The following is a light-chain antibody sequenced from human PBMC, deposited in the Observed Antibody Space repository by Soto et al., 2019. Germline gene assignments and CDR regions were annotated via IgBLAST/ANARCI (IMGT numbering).Light chain of an antibody. CDR3: HQRYNWPRVT. Sequence: EIVLTQSPATLSLSPGERVTLSCRASQSVSNSLAWYKQKPGQPPRLLIYDVSNRATGIPARFSGSGSGTDFTLTITSLEPEDFAVYFCHQRYNWPRVTFGQGTQLEIK. CDR2: DVS. J-gene: IGKJ5*01. V-gene: IGKV3-11*01. CDR1: QSVSNS.